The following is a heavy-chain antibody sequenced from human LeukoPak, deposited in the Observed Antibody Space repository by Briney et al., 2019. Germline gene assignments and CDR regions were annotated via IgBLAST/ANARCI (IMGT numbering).Heavy chain of an antibody. D-gene: IGHD1-26*01. V-gene: IGHV4-59*08. Sequence: PSETLSLTCSVSNGSISTYYWSWIRQSPGKGLEWIGYISYGGAITYNPSLKRRVTISVDSPKNHFSLRLTSLTAADTALYYCARHGGTLDYFDSWGPGSLVTVSS. J-gene: IGHJ4*02. CDR2: ISYGGAI. CDR3: ARHGGTLDYFDS. CDR1: NGSISTYY.